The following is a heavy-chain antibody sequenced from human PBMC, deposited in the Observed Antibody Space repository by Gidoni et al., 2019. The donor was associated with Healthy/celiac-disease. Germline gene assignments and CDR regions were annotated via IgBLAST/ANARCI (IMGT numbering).Heavy chain of an antibody. Sequence: QLQLQESCPGLVKPSETLSLTCIVSGGSISSSTNYWGWIRQPPGKGLEWIGRIYYSGSTHYNPSLKSRVTISVDTSKKQVSLKLSSVTAADTAVYYCTIYSSSSGWFDPWGQGTLVTVSS. V-gene: IGHV4-39*01. CDR1: GGSISSSTNY. CDR3: TIYSSSSGWFDP. J-gene: IGHJ5*02. CDR2: IYYSGST. D-gene: IGHD6-6*01.